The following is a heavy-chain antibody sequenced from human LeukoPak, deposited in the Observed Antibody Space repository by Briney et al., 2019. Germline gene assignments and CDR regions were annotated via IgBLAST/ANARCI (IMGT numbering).Heavy chain of an antibody. CDR3: ARPLETTVTTGYYYYYMDV. D-gene: IGHD4-11*01. CDR1: GYTFINYD. Sequence: EASVKVSCKASGYTFINYDINWVRQATGQGLEWMGWMNPNSGNTGLLQKFQGRVTMTRSTSISTAYMELSSLRSEDTAVYYCARPLETTVTTGYYYYYMDVWGKGTTVTVSS. J-gene: IGHJ6*03. CDR2: MNPNSGNT. V-gene: IGHV1-8*01.